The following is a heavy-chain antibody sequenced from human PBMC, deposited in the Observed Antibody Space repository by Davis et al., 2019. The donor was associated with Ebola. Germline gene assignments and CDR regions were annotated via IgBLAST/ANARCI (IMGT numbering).Heavy chain of an antibody. Sequence: SVKVSCKASGGTFSSYTISWVRQAPGQGLEWMGRIIPILGIANYAQKLQGRVTMTTDTSTSTAYMELRSLRSDDTAVYYCAREMATIRDYWGQGTLVTVSS. CDR1: GGTFSSYT. D-gene: IGHD5-24*01. J-gene: IGHJ4*02. CDR2: IIPILGIA. CDR3: AREMATIRDY. V-gene: IGHV1-69*04.